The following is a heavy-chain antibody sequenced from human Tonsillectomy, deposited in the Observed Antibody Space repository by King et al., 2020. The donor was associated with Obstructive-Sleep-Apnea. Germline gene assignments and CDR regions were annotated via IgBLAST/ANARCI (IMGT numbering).Heavy chain of an antibody. D-gene: IGHD4-17*01. CDR1: GFSVNTYG. CDR2: LWHDGSNK. V-gene: IGHV3-33*01. Sequence: VQLVESGGGVVQPGTSLRLSCAASGFSVNTYGMHWVRQSPGKGLEWVAVLWHDGSNKYYADSAKGRFSISRDNSKNTLYLQMNSLRLEDTALYYCARDRDYADYGGKYFSGMEVWGQGTTVTVSS. CDR3: ARDRDYADYGGKYFSGMEV. J-gene: IGHJ6*02.